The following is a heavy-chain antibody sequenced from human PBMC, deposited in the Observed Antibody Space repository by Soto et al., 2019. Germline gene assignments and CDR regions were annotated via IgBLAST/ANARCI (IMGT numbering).Heavy chain of an antibody. V-gene: IGHV5-51*01. CDR1: GYYFTSYW. D-gene: IGHD4-4*01. CDR2: IYPGDSDT. Sequence: GESLNISCKAPGYYFTSYWIGWVRQMPGKGLEWTGIIYPGDSDTRYSPSFQGQVTISADKSISTAYLQWSSLKASDTATYYCARHAVSGRRHGMEVWGQGTTVTVSS. J-gene: IGHJ6*02. CDR3: ARHAVSGRRHGMEV.